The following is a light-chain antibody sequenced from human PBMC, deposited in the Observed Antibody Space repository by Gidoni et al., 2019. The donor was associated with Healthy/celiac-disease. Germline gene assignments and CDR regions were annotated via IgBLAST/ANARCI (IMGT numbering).Light chain of an antibody. Sequence: AIQMTQSPSSLSASVGDRVTITCRASQGIRNELGGYQQKPGKAPKLLIYAASSLKRGVPSRLSGSGSGTDFTLNISSMQPEDFATYYCLQDYNYPRTFXXXTKVEIK. CDR3: LQDYNYPRT. CDR1: QGIRNE. J-gene: IGKJ1*01. CDR2: AAS. V-gene: IGKV1-6*01.